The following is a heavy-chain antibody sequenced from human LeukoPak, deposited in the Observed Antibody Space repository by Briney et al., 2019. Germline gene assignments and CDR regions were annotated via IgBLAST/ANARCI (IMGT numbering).Heavy chain of an antibody. D-gene: IGHD3-3*01. Sequence: SETLSLTCTVSGGSISSYYWSWIRQPPGKGLEWIGYIYYSGSTNYNPSLKSRVTISVDTSRSQFSLKLSSVTAADTAVYYCARDGYYDFWSGWNWFDPWGQGTLVTVSS. CDR2: IYYSGST. J-gene: IGHJ5*02. CDR3: ARDGYYDFWSGWNWFDP. CDR1: GGSISSYY. V-gene: IGHV4-59*01.